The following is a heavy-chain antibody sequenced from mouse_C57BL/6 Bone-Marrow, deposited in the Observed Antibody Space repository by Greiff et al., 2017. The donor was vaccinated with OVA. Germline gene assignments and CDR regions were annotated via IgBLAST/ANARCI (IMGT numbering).Heavy chain of an antibody. D-gene: IGHD3-2*02. CDR2: INPNNGGT. J-gene: IGHJ4*01. Sequence: VQLQQSGPELVKPGASVKISCKASGYTFTDYYMNWVKQSHGKSLEWIGDINPNNGGTSYNQKFKGKATLTVDKSSSTAYMELRSLTSEDSAVYYCARDSSGAVDYWGQGTSVTVSS. V-gene: IGHV1-26*01. CDR3: ARDSSGAVDY. CDR1: GYTFTDYY.